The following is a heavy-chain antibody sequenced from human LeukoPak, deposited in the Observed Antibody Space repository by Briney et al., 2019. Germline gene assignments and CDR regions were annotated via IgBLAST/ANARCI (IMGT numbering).Heavy chain of an antibody. J-gene: IGHJ5*02. CDR2: IYYTGST. Sequence: SETLSLTCSVSGGSISSSNYYWGWIRQPPGKGLEWIGSIYYTGSTYYNPSLRSRVTISVDTSKNQFSLKLSSVTAADTAVYYCVRNNWGIHYGSGLDPWGQGTLVTVSS. D-gene: IGHD3-10*01. V-gene: IGHV4-39*01. CDR1: GGSISSSNYY. CDR3: VRNNWGIHYGSGLDP.